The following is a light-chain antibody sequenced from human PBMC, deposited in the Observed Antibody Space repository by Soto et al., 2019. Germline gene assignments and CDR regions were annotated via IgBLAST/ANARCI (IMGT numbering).Light chain of an antibody. V-gene: IGLV1-40*01. J-gene: IGLJ2*01. CDR2: GNS. Sequence: QSVLTQPPSVSGAPGQRVTISCTGSSSNIGAGYDVHWYQQLPGTAPKLLIYGNSNRPSGVPDRFSGSKSGTSASLAITGLQAEYEADYYCQHYDRSLSGHVVFGGGTKVTVL. CDR1: SSNIGAGYD. CDR3: QHYDRSLSGHVV.